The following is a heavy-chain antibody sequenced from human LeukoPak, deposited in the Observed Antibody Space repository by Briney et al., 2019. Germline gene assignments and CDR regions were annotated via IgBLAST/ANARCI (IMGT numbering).Heavy chain of an antibody. Sequence: PGGSLRLSCAASGFTFNNYAMSWVRQAPGKGLEWVGRIRMKANSYTTQYAASVKGRFTISRDDSKNSLYLQLNSLKTEDTAVYYCARVLTVGDWFDPWGQGTLVTVSS. CDR3: ARVLTVGDWFDP. V-gene: IGHV3-72*01. CDR2: IRMKANSYTT. CDR1: GFTFNNYA. D-gene: IGHD1-26*01. J-gene: IGHJ5*02.